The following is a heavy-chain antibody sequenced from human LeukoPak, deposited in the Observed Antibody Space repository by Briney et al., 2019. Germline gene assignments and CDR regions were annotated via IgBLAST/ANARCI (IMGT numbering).Heavy chain of an antibody. D-gene: IGHD4-17*01. Sequence: GGSLRLSCAASGFTFSTYSMNWVRQAPGKGLEWVSSISSSRSYIYYADSVKGRFTISRDNAKNSLYLQMNSLRAEDTAVYYCARGIGNGEPFDYWGQGTLVTVSS. CDR2: ISSSRSYI. CDR1: GFTFSTYS. V-gene: IGHV3-21*01. CDR3: ARGIGNGEPFDY. J-gene: IGHJ4*02.